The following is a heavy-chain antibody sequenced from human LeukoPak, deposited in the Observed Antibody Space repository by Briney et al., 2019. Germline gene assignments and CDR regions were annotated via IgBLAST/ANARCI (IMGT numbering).Heavy chain of an antibody. Sequence: GGSLRLSCAASGFTFRNYGMSWVRQAPGKGLEWVSAISGSGASTYYADSVKGRFTISRDNSKNTLYLQMNSLRAEDTAMYYCAKDLLRTVVVITAAGYYLGSWGQGILVTVSS. CDR3: AKDLLRTVVVITAAGYYLGS. CDR1: GFTFRNYG. CDR2: ISGSGAST. D-gene: IGHD3-22*01. J-gene: IGHJ4*02. V-gene: IGHV3-23*01.